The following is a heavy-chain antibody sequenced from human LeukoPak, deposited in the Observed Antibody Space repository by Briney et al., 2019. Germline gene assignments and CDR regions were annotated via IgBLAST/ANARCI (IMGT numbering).Heavy chain of an antibody. D-gene: IGHD3-3*01. Sequence: SETLSLTCTVSGYSISSGSGYYWSWIRQPPGKGLEWIGSIYYSGSTYYNPSLKSRVTISVDTSKNQFSLKLSSVTAADTAVYYCARHGDYDFWSGSYFYWGQGTLVTVSS. CDR1: GYSISSGSGYY. J-gene: IGHJ4*02. V-gene: IGHV4-39*01. CDR3: ARHGDYDFWSGSYFY. CDR2: IYYSGST.